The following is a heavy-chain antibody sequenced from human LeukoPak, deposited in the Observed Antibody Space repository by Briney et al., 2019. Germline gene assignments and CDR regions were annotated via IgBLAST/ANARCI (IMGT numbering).Heavy chain of an antibody. Sequence: SETLSLTCTVSGGSISSYYWSWIWQPPGKGLEWIGYIYYSGSTNYNPSLKSRVTISVDTSKNQFSLKLSSVAAADTAVYYCARGSGSTSGSYFFWFDPWGQGTLVTVSS. D-gene: IGHD1-26*01. CDR3: ARGSGSTSGSYFFWFDP. CDR2: IYYSGST. J-gene: IGHJ5*02. V-gene: IGHV4-59*08. CDR1: GGSISSYY.